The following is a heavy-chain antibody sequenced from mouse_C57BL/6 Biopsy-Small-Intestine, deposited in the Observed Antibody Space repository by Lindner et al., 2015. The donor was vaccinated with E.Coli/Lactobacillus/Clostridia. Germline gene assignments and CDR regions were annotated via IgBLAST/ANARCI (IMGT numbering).Heavy chain of an antibody. CDR1: GYSFTSYY. D-gene: IGHD3-1*01. J-gene: IGHJ2*01. CDR3: ARGWAFDY. CDR2: IYPGSGNT. V-gene: IGHV1-66*01. Sequence: VQLQESGPELVKPGASVKISCKASGYSFTSYYIHWVKQRPGQGLEWIGWIYPGSGNTKYNEKFKGKATLTADTSSSTAYMQLSSLTSEDSAVCYCARGWAFDYWGQGTTLTVSS.